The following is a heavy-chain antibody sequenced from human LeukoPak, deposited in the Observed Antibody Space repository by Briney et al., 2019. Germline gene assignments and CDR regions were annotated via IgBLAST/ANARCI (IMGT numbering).Heavy chain of an antibody. CDR3: ARQGAGVPFDY. V-gene: IGHV4-59*08. CDR2: IYYSGST. CDR1: GGSIRSYY. Sequence: SEALSLTCTVSGGSIRSYYWSWIRQPPGKGLEWIGYIYYSGSTNYNPSLKSRVTISVDTSKNQFSLKLSSVTAADTAVYYCARQGAGVPFDYWGRGTLVTVSS. D-gene: IGHD3-10*01. J-gene: IGHJ4*02.